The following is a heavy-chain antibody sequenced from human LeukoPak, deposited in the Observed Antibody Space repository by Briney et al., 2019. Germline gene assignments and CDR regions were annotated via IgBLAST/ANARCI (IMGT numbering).Heavy chain of an antibody. J-gene: IGHJ3*02. CDR1: GFTFSSYA. Sequence: GGSLRLSCSASGFTFSSYAMQWVRQAPGKGLEYVSGISTNGDSTNYADSMKGRFTISRDNAKNSLFLQMNSLRGEDTAVYYCARIPYSSSLTDAFDIWGQGTMVTVYS. D-gene: IGHD6-6*01. CDR2: ISTNGDST. CDR3: ARIPYSSSLTDAFDI. V-gene: IGHV3-64*04.